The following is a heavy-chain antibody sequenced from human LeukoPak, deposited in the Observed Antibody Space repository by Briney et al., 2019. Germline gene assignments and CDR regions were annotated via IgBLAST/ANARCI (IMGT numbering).Heavy chain of an antibody. Sequence: ASVKVSCKVSGYSVTELSMHWVRQAPGKGLEWTGGFDPEDGETFYAQRLQGRVTMTEDTSTDTAYMDLSSLRSEDTAIYYCAPRFSSGSYTWFDPWGQGTLVTVSS. D-gene: IGHD3-10*01. V-gene: IGHV1-24*01. CDR1: GYSVTELS. J-gene: IGHJ5*02. CDR2: FDPEDGET. CDR3: APRFSSGSYTWFDP.